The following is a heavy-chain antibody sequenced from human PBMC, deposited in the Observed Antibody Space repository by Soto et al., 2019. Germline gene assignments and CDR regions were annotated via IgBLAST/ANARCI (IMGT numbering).Heavy chain of an antibody. V-gene: IGHV1-8*01. CDR1: GYTFSTYD. Sequence: QVQLVQSGAELKKPGASVKVSCKASGYTFSTYDMNWVRQSTGQGPEWIGWVNPNNGETGYAQKFQGRVTLTTDISTTTAYMELTSLRSEDTAIYYCAKVSRKGSAIDFDYWGQGTLITVSS. CDR2: VNPNNGET. D-gene: IGHD3-10*01. J-gene: IGHJ4*02. CDR3: AKVSRKGSAIDFDY.